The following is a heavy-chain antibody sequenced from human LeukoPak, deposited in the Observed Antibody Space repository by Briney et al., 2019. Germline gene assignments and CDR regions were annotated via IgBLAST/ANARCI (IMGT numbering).Heavy chain of an antibody. CDR3: ARVWQADV. V-gene: IGHV3-30*01. J-gene: IGHJ6*02. Sequence: DSVKGRFTIARDSSKTTVYLEMNSLRPEDTAVYYCARVWQADVWGQGTTVTVSS.